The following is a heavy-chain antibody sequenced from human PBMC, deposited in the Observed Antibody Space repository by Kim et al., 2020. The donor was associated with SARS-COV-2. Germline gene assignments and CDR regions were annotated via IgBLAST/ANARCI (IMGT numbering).Heavy chain of an antibody. CDR2: DGSGT. D-gene: IGHD3-10*01. Sequence: DGSGTSYADCVKGRFTISRDNAKNTVDLQMYSLRVEDTAVYYCVRGSFDHWGQGTLVTVSS. J-gene: IGHJ4*02. V-gene: IGHV3-74*01. CDR3: VRGSFDH.